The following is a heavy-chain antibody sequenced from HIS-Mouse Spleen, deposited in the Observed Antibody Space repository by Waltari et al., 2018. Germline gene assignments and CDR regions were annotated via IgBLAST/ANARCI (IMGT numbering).Heavy chain of an antibody. CDR2: IYYSGST. V-gene: IGHV4-39*07. J-gene: IGHJ4*02. CDR3: ASGVVVAATAVHFDY. CDR1: GGSISSSSYY. Sequence: QLQLQESGPGLVKPSETLSLTCTVSGGSISSSSYYWGWIRQPPGKGLEWIGSIYYSGSTYYSPSVKSRVTISVDTSKNQFSLKLGSVTAADTAVYYCASGVVVAATAVHFDYWGQGTLVTVSS. D-gene: IGHD2-15*01.